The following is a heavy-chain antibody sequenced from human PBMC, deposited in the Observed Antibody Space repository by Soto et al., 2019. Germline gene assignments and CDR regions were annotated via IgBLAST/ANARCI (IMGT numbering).Heavy chain of an antibody. D-gene: IGHD2-15*01. CDR3: AKTAFCSGGSCYRYYYYGMDV. J-gene: IGHJ6*02. CDR1: GFTFSSYG. Sequence: QVQLVESGGGVVQPGRSLRLSCAASGFTFSSYGMHWVRQAPGKGLEWVAVISYDGSNKYYADSVKGRLTLSSDNSKNPLYLQMNSLRAEDTAVYYCAKTAFCSGGSCYRYYYYGMDVWGQGTTVTVSS. V-gene: IGHV3-30*18. CDR2: ISYDGSNK.